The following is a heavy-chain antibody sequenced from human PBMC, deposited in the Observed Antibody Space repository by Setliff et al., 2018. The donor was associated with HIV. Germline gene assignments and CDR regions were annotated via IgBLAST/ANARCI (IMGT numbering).Heavy chain of an antibody. Sequence: ASVKVSCKASGYTFTSYAMQWVRQAPGQRLEWMGWINAGNGNTKYSQKFQGRVTITRDTSASTAYMELSSLRSEDTAVYYCAKTIAAAATLPFDFWGQGTLVTVSS. D-gene: IGHD6-13*01. CDR2: INAGNGNT. J-gene: IGHJ4*02. CDR1: GYTFTSYA. CDR3: AKTIAAAATLPFDF. V-gene: IGHV1-3*01.